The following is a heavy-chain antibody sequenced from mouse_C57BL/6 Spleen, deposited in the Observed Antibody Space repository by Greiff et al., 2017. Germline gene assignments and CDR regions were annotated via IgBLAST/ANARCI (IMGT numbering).Heavy chain of an antibody. V-gene: IGHV5-17*01. J-gene: IGHJ2*01. D-gene: IGHD2-3*01. CDR3: ARPIYDGYYVFDY. Sequence: EVKLVESGGGLVKPGGSLKLSCAASGFTFSDYGMHWVHQAPEKGLEWVAYISSGSSTIYYADTVKGRFTISRDNAKNTLFLQMTSLRSEDTAMYYCARPIYDGYYVFDYWGQGTTLTVSS. CDR1: GFTFSDYG. CDR2: ISSGSSTI.